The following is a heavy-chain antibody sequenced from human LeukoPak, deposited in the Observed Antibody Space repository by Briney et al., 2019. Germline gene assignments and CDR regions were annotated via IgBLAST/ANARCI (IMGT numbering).Heavy chain of an antibody. Sequence: SGGSLRLSCAASGFTFSSYGMHWVRQAPGKGLEWVAVISYDGSNKYYADSVKGRFTISRDNSKNTLYLQMNSLRAEDTAVYYCAKDIGYYYGSGRYPGYYYGMDVWGQGTTVTVSS. V-gene: IGHV3-30*18. D-gene: IGHD3-10*01. CDR3: AKDIGYYYGSGRYPGYYYGMDV. J-gene: IGHJ6*02. CDR1: GFTFSSYG. CDR2: ISYDGSNK.